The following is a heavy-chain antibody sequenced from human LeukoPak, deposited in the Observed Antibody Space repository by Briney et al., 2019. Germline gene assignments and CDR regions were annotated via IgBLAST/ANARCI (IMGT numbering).Heavy chain of an antibody. Sequence: ASVKVSCKASGYTFVNFGLIWVRQAPGQGLEWMGWISAYNGNTNYAQKFQGRVTMTTDTSTSTAYMELRSLRSDDTAMYYCARDIKRSRARWENLGFDPWGQGTLVTVSS. CDR1: GYTFVNFG. J-gene: IGHJ5*02. CDR3: ARDIKRSRARWENLGFDP. D-gene: IGHD1-14*01. V-gene: IGHV1-18*01. CDR2: ISAYNGNT.